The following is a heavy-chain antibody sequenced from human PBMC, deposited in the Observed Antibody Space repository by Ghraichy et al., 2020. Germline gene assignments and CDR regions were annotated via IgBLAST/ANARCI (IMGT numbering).Heavy chain of an antibody. CDR1: GGSISSGGYY. D-gene: IGHD2-2*01. CDR3: ARVNGQDCSSTSCYTDYFDY. CDR2: IYYSGST. J-gene: IGHJ4*02. Sequence: SLNISCTVSGGSISSGGYYWSWIRQHPGKGLEWIGYIYYSGSTYYNPSLKSRATISVDTSKKQFSLKLYSVTAADTAVYYCARVNGQDCSSTSCYTDYFDYWGQGTLVTVSS. V-gene: IGHV4-31*03.